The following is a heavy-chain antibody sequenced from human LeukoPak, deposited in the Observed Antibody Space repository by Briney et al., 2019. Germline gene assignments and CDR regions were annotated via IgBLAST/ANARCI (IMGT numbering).Heavy chain of an antibody. Sequence: GGSLRLSCAASGFTLSSYAMSWVRQAPGKGLEWVSAISDSGNTYHADSVKGRFTISRDSSKNTLFLQMNRLRPEDAAVYYCARVLRYCSGGNCYSGGLGYMDVWGKGTTVTISS. D-gene: IGHD2-15*01. CDR3: ARVLRYCSGGNCYSGGLGYMDV. CDR2: ISDSGNT. CDR1: GFTLSSYA. V-gene: IGHV3-23*01. J-gene: IGHJ6*03.